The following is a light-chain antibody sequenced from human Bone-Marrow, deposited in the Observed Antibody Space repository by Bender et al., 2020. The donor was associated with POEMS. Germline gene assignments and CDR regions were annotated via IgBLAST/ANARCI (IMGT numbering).Light chain of an antibody. J-gene: IGLJ3*02. V-gene: IGLV1-44*01. Sequence: QSVLTQPPSASGTPGQRVTISCSGSSSNIGTNPVNWYQQLPGTAPKLLIYINNQRPSGVSNRLSASKSGNTASLTISGLQAEDEADYYCASFAPSTTWVFGGGTKLTVL. CDR3: ASFAPSTTWV. CDR1: SSNIGTNP. CDR2: INN.